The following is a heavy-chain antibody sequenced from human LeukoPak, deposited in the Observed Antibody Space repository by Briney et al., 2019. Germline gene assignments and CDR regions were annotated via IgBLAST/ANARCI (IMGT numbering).Heavy chain of an antibody. CDR3: AKEVYYYGSGSYYNAIDY. J-gene: IGHJ4*02. CDR1: GFTFSSYA. CDR2: ISGSGGST. Sequence: GGSLRLSCAASGFTFSSYAMSWVRQAPGKGLEWVSAISGSGGSTYYADSVKGRFTISRDNPKNTLYLQMNSLRAEDTAVYYCAKEVYYYGSGSYYNAIDYWGQGTLVTVSS. D-gene: IGHD3-10*01. V-gene: IGHV3-23*01.